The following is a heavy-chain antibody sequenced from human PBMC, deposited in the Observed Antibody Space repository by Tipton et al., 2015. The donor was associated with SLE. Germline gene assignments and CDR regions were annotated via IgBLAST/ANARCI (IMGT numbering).Heavy chain of an antibody. CDR2: MYYSGST. J-gene: IGHJ2*01. CDR3: ASADWDIRYFDL. D-gene: IGHD1-26*01. CDR1: GGSISSSSYY. V-gene: IGHV4-39*07. Sequence: TLSLTCTVSGGSISSSSYYWGWIRQPPGKGLEWIGSMYYSGSTYYNPSLKSRVTILEDTSKNQFSLKLRSVTAADTAVYYCASADWDIRYFDLWGRGTLVSVSS.